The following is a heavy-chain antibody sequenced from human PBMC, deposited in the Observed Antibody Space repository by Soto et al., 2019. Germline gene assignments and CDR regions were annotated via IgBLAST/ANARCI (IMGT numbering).Heavy chain of an antibody. CDR3: ARGRGRDSSSRRRYFDY. J-gene: IGHJ4*02. Sequence: QVQLQQWGAGLLKPSETLSLTCAVYGGSFSGYYWSWIRQPPGKGLEWIGEINHSGSTNYNPSLKSRVTISVDTSKNQFSLKLSSVTAADTAVYYCARGRGRDSSSRRRYFDYWGQGTLVTVSS. CDR1: GGSFSGYY. D-gene: IGHD6-13*01. V-gene: IGHV4-34*01. CDR2: INHSGST.